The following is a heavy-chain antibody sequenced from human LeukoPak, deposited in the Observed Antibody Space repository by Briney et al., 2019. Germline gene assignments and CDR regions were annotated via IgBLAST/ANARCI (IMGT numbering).Heavy chain of an antibody. CDR1: GGSISSSSYY. CDR3: ARTGLVRGVSQYYFDY. V-gene: IGHV4-39*07. Sequence: PSETLSLTCTVSGGSISSSSYYWGWIRQPPGKGLEWIGSIYYSGSTYYNPSLKSRVTISVDTSKNQFSLKLSSVTAADTAVYYCARTGLVRGVSQYYFDYWGQGTLVTVSS. D-gene: IGHD3-10*01. J-gene: IGHJ4*02. CDR2: IYYSGST.